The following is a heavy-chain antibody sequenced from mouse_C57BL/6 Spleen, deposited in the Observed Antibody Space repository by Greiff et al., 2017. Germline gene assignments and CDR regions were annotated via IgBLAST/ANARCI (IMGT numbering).Heavy chain of an antibody. CDR1: GYAFTNYL. CDR3: AREGGVTTVVEEAWFAY. Sequence: VMLVESGAELVRPGTSVKVSCKASGYAFTNYLIEWVKQRPGQGLEWIGVINPGSGGTNYNEKFKGKATLTADKSSSTAYMQLSSLTSEDSAVYCCAREGGVTTVVEEAWFAYWGQGTLVTVSA. CDR2: INPGSGGT. J-gene: IGHJ3*01. D-gene: IGHD1-1*01. V-gene: IGHV1-54*01.